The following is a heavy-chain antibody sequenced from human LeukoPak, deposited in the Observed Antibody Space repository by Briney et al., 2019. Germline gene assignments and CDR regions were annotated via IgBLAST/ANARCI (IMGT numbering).Heavy chain of an antibody. D-gene: IGHD5-12*01. CDR1: GFTFSSYE. V-gene: IGHV3-48*03. CDR2: ISGSGRTM. CDR3: ARGGLYGYDVFDY. Sequence: QPGGSLRLSCAASGFTFSSYEMNWVRQAPGKGLEGVSYISGSGRTMSYADSVKGRFTISRDNAKNSLYLQMNSLRVEDTSVYHCARGGLYGYDVFDYWGQGTLVTVSS. J-gene: IGHJ4*02.